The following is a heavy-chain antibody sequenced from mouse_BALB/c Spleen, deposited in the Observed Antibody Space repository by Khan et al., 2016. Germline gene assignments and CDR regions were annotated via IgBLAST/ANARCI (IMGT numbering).Heavy chain of an antibody. Sequence: EVQLQESGPGLVKPSQSLSLTCTVTGYSITNDYSWNWIRHFPGNKLEWMGYIHYSGITIYNPSLKSRISITRDTSKNQFFLQLNSVTSEDTATYFCASSGFEFRNRYYFDYWGQGTTLTVSS. V-gene: IGHV3-2*02. D-gene: IGHD2-1*01. J-gene: IGHJ2*01. CDR2: IHYSGIT. CDR1: GYSITNDYS. CDR3: ASSGFEFRNRYYFDY.